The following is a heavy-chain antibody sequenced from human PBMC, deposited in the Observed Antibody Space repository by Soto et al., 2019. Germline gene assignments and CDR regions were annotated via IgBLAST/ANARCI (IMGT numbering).Heavy chain of an antibody. D-gene: IGHD3-10*01. CDR2: IIPIFGTA. CDR1: GGTXXXXX. V-gene: IGHV1-69*01. J-gene: IGHJ6*02. Sequence: QVQLXQSGAXVKKXGSSVXVSCKASGGTXXXXXXXXXXXXXXQGXXWXGGIIPIFGTANYAQKFQGRVTITADESTSTAYMELSSLRSEDTAVYYCARVEYXGSGXXXYGMDVWGQGTTVTVSS. CDR3: ARVEYXGSGXXXYGMDV.